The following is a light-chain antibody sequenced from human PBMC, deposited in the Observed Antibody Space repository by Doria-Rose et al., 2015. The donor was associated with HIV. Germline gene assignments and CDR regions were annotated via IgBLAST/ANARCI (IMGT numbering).Light chain of an antibody. CDR2: KAS. Sequence: ITCRASQSISSWLAWYQQKPGKAPKLLIYKASSLESGVPSRFSGSGSGTEFTLTISSLQPDDFATYYCQQYHTFGTFGQGTKVEIK. J-gene: IGKJ1*01. CDR1: QSISSW. V-gene: IGKV1-5*03. CDR3: QQYHTFGT.